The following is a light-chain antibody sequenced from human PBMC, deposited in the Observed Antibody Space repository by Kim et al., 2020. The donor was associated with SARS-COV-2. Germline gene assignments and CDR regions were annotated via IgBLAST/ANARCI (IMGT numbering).Light chain of an antibody. J-gene: IGLJ1*01. Sequence: GQAVTCSSTGTSSDVGGYNFDSWYQHSPGNAPKVIIDDINKRPSGVPDRFSCSKAGNTSSLTISRLQADDDADYYRCSYAGSCTYVFGTGTKVTVL. CDR1: SSDVGGYNF. V-gene: IGLV2-11*01. CDR3: CSYAGSCTYV. CDR2: DIN.